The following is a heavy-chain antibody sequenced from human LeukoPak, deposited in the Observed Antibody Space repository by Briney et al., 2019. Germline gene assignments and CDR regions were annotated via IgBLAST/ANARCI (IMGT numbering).Heavy chain of an antibody. V-gene: IGHV4-34*01. CDR1: GFTFSSYG. CDR2: INHSGST. J-gene: IGHJ4*02. D-gene: IGHD6-13*01. Sequence: GSLRLSCAASGFTFSSYGMSWVRQPPGKGLEWIGEINHSGSTNYNPSLKSRVTISVDTSKNQFSLKLSPVTAADTAVYYCARTSSSWYYHFDYWGQGTLVTVSS. CDR3: ARTSSSWYYHFDY.